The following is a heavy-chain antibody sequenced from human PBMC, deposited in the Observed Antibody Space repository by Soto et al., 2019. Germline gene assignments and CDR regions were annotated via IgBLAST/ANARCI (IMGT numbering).Heavy chain of an antibody. CDR1: GYTFTSYA. CDR2: INAGNGNT. J-gene: IGHJ6*04. CDR3: ARETAPSDV. V-gene: IGHV1-3*01. Sequence: QVQLVQSGAEVKKPGASVKVSCKASGYTFTSYAMHWVRQAPGQRLEWMGWINAGNGNTKYSQKLQGRVTITRDTSASTAYMELSSLRSEDTAVYYCARETAPSDVWGEGTTVTVSS.